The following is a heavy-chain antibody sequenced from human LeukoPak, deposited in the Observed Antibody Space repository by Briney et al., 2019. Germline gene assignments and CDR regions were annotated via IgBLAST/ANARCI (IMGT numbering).Heavy chain of an antibody. CDR2: ISYDGSNK. Sequence: GGSLRLSCAASGFTFSSYGMHWVRQAPGKGLEWVAVISYDGSNKYYADSVKGRFTISRDNSKNTLYLQMNSLRAEDTAVYYSAKGPGSGSYPSYWGQGTLVTVSS. CDR1: GFTFSSYG. J-gene: IGHJ4*02. D-gene: IGHD3-10*01. V-gene: IGHV3-30*18. CDR3: AKGPGSGSYPSY.